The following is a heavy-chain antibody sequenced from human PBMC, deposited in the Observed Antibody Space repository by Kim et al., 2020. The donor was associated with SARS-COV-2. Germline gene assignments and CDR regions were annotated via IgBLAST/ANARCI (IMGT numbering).Heavy chain of an antibody. V-gene: IGHV4-39*01. Sequence: SETLSLTCTVSGGSISSSSYYWGWIRQPPGKGLEWIGSIYYSGSTYYNPSLKSRVTISVDTSKNQFSLKLSSVTAADTAVYYCARGQEIVVVPAAMRTVTTGKSGFEPWGQGTLVTVSS. CDR2: IYYSGST. CDR1: GGSISSSSYY. D-gene: IGHD2-2*01. CDR3: ARGQEIVVVPAAMRTVTTGKSGFEP. J-gene: IGHJ5*02.